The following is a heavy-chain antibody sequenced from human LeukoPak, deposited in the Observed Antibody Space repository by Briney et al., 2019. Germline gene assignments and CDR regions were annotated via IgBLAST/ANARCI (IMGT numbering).Heavy chain of an antibody. D-gene: IGHD3-22*01. CDR2: ISSSSSTI. J-gene: IGHJ4*02. Sequence: QPGGSLRLSCAASGFTFSSYSMNWVRQAPGKGLEWVSYISSSSSTIYYADSVKGRFTISRDNAKNTLDLQMNSLRAEDTALYYCVRGRSGYYFDSWGQGTLVTVSS. CDR3: VRGRSGYYFDS. V-gene: IGHV3-48*01. CDR1: GFTFSSYS.